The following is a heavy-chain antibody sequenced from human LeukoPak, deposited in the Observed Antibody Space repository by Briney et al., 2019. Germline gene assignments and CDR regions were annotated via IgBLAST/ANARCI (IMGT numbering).Heavy chain of an antibody. D-gene: IGHD3-22*01. V-gene: IGHV3-48*03. CDR3: ARSPTYDSSGFN. Sequence: GGSLRLSCAASGFTFSSYEMNWVRQAPGKGLEWVSYISSSGSTIYYADSVKGRFTISRDNAKNSLYLQMNSLRAEDTAVYYGARSPTYDSSGFNWGQGTLVTVSS. J-gene: IGHJ4*02. CDR1: GFTFSSYE. CDR2: ISSSGSTI.